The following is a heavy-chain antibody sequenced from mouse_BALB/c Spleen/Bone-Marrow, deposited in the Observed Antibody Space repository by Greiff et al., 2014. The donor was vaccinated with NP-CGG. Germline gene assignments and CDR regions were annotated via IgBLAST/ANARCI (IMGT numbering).Heavy chain of an antibody. J-gene: IGHJ4*01. CDR2: ISSGSSTI. D-gene: IGHD2-2*01. CDR3: ARYGYYDAMDY. Sequence: EVKVVESGGGLVQPGGSRKLSCAASGFTFSSFGMHWVRQAPEKGLEWVAYISSGSSTIYYADTVKGRFTTSRDNPKNTLFLQMTSLRSEDTAMYYCARYGYYDAMDYWGQGTSVTVSS. CDR1: GFTFSSFG. V-gene: IGHV5-17*02.